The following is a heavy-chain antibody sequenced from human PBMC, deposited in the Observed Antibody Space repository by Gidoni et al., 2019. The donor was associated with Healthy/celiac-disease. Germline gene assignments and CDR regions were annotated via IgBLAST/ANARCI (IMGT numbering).Heavy chain of an antibody. CDR3: ARAPILTGYYPSGYYYYYMDV. D-gene: IGHD3-9*01. V-gene: IGHV1-18*04. Sequence: ASGYTFTSYGISWVRQAPGQGLEWMGWISAYNGKTNYAQKLQGRVTMTTDTSTSTAYMELRSLRSDDTAVYYCARAPILTGYYPSGYYYYYMDVWGKGTTVTVSS. CDR2: ISAYNGKT. J-gene: IGHJ6*03. CDR1: GYTFTSYG.